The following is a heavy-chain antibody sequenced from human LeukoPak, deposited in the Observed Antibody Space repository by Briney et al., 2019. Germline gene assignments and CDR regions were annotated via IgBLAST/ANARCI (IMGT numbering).Heavy chain of an antibody. D-gene: IGHD5/OR15-5a*01. CDR3: VRSSGFKEMVSTYRAGLSADP. CDR1: GFMFSSYA. V-gene: IGHV3-30*03. CDR2: ISYDGSTK. J-gene: IGHJ5*02. Sequence: PGRSLTLSCAASGFMFSSYAMHWVRQSPGKGLDWVTVISYDGSTKYYADSVKGRFTISRDNSKNTLYLQMNSPRLEDTAVYYCVRSSGFKEMVSTYRAGLSADPWGQGTLVTVSS.